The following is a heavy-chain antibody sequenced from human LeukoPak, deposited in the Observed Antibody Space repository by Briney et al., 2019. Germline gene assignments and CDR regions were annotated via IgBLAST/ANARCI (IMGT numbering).Heavy chain of an antibody. J-gene: IGHJ4*02. CDR1: GGSISSGGYY. CDR3: ARAQVVGVTMVRGVPGEYYFDY. D-gene: IGHD3-10*01. V-gene: IGHV4-30-2*05. Sequence: SETLSLTCTVSGGSISSGGYYWSWIRQPPGKGLEWIGYIYHSGSTYYNPSLKSRVTISVDTSKNQFSLKLSSVTAADTAVYYCARAQVVGVTMVRGVPGEYYFDYWGQGTLVTVSS. CDR2: IYHSGST.